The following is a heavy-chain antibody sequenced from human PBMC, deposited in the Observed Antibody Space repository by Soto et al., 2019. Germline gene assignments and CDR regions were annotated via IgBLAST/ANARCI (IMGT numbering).Heavy chain of an antibody. J-gene: IGHJ4*02. D-gene: IGHD2-21*02. CDR2: ISSSSSYT. V-gene: IGHV3-11*05. CDR3: ARVAVVTATISFDY. CDR1: GFTFSDYY. Sequence: QVQLVEAGGGLVKPGGSLRLSCAASGFTFSDYYMSWIRQAPGKGLEWVSYISSSSSYTNYADSVKGRFTISRDNAKNSLYLQKNSLRAEDTAVYYCARVAVVTATISFDYWGQGTLVTASS.